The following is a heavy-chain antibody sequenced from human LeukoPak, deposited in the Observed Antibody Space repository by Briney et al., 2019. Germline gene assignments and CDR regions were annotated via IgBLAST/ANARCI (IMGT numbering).Heavy chain of an antibody. V-gene: IGHV3-20*04. CDR2: INWNGGST. CDR3: ARSGYYGSGSYGWFDP. CDR1: GFTFSSYW. D-gene: IGHD3-10*01. J-gene: IGHJ5*02. Sequence: PGGSLRLSCAASGFTFSSYWMHWVRQAPGKGLEWVSGINWNGGSTGYADSVKGRFTISRDNAKNSLYLQMNSLRAEDTALYYCARSGYYGSGSYGWFDPWGQGTLVTVSS.